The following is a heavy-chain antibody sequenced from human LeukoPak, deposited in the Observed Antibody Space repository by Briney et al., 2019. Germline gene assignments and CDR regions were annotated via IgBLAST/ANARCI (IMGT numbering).Heavy chain of an antibody. CDR3: AGDRNSDWYSPLDY. V-gene: IGHV3-23*01. D-gene: IGHD6-19*01. J-gene: IGHJ4*02. CDR1: GFTFIKCA. Sequence: GGSLRLSCVASGFTFIKCAMRWIRQAPGKGLEWVAIITATGDTAYYADSVKGRFTISRDNSRNTVYMQMDNLRAEDTAIYYCAGDRNSDWYSPLDYWGQGSQVTVSP. CDR2: ITATGDTA.